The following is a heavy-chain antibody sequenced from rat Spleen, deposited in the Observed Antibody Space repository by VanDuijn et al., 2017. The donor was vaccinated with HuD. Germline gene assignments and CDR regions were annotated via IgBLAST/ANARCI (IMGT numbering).Heavy chain of an antibody. J-gene: IGHJ2*01. V-gene: IGHV5-7*01. CDR2: ISYDGGTT. Sequence: EVQLVESGGGLVQPGRSLKLSCAVSGFTFSDYNMAWVRQAPKKGLEWVATISYDGGTTYYRDSVKGRFTISRNSAKSTLYLQMDSLRSEDTATYYCVREAGLPFHYLDYWGQGVMVTVSS. CDR3: VREAGLPFHYLDY. D-gene: IGHD1-4*01. CDR1: GFTFSDYN.